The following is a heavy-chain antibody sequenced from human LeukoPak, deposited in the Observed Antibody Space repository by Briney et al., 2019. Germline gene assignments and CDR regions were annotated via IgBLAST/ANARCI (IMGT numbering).Heavy chain of an antibody. J-gene: IGHJ4*02. CDR2: INWNGGST. CDR3: ARIAVASTLGDLDY. D-gene: IGHD6-19*01. Sequence: GGSLRLSCAASGFTFDDYGMSWVRQAPGKGLEWVSGINWNGGSTGYADSVKGRFTISRDNAKNSLYLQMNSLRAEDTALYYCARIAVASTLGDLDYWGQGTLVTVSS. CDR1: GFTFDDYG. V-gene: IGHV3-20*04.